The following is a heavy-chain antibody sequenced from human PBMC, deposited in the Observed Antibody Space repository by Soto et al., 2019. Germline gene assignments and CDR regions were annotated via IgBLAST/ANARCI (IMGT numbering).Heavy chain of an antibody. D-gene: IGHD3-22*01. CDR1: GGAFSSYA. CDR3: ARDHYSDSSGLPGFFXY. V-gene: IGHV1-69*13. J-gene: IGHJ4*02. CDR2: IIPIFGTA. Sequence: SVKVSCKASGGAFSSYAISWVRQAPGQGLEWMGGIIPIFGTANYAQKFQGRVTITADESTSTAYMELSSLRSEDTAVYYCARDHYSDSSGLPGFFXYWGQGTLVXVSS.